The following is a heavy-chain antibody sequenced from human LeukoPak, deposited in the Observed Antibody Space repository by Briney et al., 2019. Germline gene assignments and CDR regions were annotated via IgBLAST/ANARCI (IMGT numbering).Heavy chain of an antibody. J-gene: IGHJ3*02. CDR2: MNPNSGNT. CDR3: ATAGGDPDAFDI. V-gene: IGHV1-8*03. D-gene: IGHD3-16*01. CDR1: GYTFTSYD. Sequence: ASVKVSCKASGYTFTSYDINWVRQATGQGLEWMGWMNPNSGNTGYAQKFQGRVTTTRNTSISTAYMELSSLRSEDTAVYYCATAGGDPDAFDIWGQGTMVTVSS.